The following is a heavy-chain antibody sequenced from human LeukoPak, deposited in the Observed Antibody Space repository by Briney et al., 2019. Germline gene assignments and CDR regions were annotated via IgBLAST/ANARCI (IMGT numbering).Heavy chain of an antibody. CDR1: GFTFSSYA. CDR3: ARDGIGELLGPYDY. J-gene: IGHJ4*02. D-gene: IGHD3-10*01. Sequence: PGGSLRLSCAASGFTFSSYAMHWVRQAPGTGLEWVAVISYDGSNKYYADSVKGRFTISRDNSKNTLYLQMNSLRAEDTAVYYCARDGIGELLGPYDYWGQGTLVTVSS. V-gene: IGHV3-30*04. CDR2: ISYDGSNK.